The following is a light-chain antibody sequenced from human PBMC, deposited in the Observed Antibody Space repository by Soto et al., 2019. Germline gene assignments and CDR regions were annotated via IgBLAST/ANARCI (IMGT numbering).Light chain of an antibody. J-gene: IGKJ1*01. Sequence: EMVLTQSPRTLSLSPGEGATLSCRASQSVSSSYLAWYQQKPGQAPRLLIYGASSRATGIPDRFSGSGSGTDFALTISRLEPEGFAVYYCQHYGSSPWTFGQGTKVDIK. CDR3: QHYGSSPWT. V-gene: IGKV3-20*01. CDR2: GAS. CDR1: QSVSSSY.